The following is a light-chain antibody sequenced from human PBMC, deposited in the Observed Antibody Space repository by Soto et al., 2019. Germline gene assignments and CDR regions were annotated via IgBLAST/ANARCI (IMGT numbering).Light chain of an antibody. CDR1: QSVSSY. V-gene: IGKV3-11*01. Sequence: EIVLTQSPATLSLSPGERATLSCRASQSVSSYLAWYQQKPGQAPRLLIYDASNRATGIPARFSGSGSGTDFTLSISRLEPEDLAVYYCQQRSNWPLTFGGGTQVEIK. J-gene: IGKJ4*01. CDR3: QQRSNWPLT. CDR2: DAS.